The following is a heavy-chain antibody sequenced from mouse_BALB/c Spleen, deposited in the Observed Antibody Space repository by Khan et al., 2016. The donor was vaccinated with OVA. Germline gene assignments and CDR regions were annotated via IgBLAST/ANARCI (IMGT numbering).Heavy chain of an antibody. CDR3: ATGTTLGAFDC. D-gene: IGHD1-1*01. CDR2: ISNGGGST. Sequence: EVELVESGGGLVQPGGSLKLSCATSGFTFSDYFMYWVRQTPEKRLEWVAYISNGGGSTYYTDTVKGRFTISRDNAKNTLYLQMSRLKSKDTAMYYGATGTTLGAFDCWGQGTTLTVSA. J-gene: IGHJ2*01. V-gene: IGHV5-12*02. CDR1: GFTFSDYF.